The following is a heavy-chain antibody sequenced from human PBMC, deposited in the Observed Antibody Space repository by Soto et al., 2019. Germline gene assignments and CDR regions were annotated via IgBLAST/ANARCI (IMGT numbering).Heavy chain of an antibody. V-gene: IGHV5-51*01. J-gene: IGHJ4*02. D-gene: IGHD3-22*01. CDR2: IYPGDSDT. Sequence: GESLKISCKGSGYSFSRYWIAWVRQTPGKGLEWMGLIYPGDSDTRYSPSFQGQVTISADKSITTAYLQWSSLKASDTAIYYCARDTFSGDSSGPHYWGQGTLVP. CDR3: ARDTFSGDSSGPHY. CDR1: GYSFSRYW.